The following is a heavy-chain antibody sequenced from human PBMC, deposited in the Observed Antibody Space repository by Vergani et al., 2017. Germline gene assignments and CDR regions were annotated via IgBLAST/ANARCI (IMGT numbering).Heavy chain of an antibody. CDR2: MNPNSGNT. J-gene: IGHJ3*02. Sequence: QVQLVQSGAEVKKPGASVKVSCKASGYTFTSYDINWVRQATGQGLEWMGWMNPNSGNTGYAQKFQGRVTMTRNTSISTAYMELSSLRSEDTAVYYCARDSDYDSSGYNGAFDIWGQGTMVTVSS. CDR3: ARDSDYDSSGYNGAFDI. CDR1: GYTFTSYD. V-gene: IGHV1-8*01. D-gene: IGHD3-22*01.